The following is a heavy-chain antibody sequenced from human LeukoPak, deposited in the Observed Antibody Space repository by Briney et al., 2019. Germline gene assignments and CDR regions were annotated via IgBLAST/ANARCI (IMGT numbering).Heavy chain of an antibody. CDR1: GFTSGDYA. V-gene: IGHV3-49*03. Sequence: GSLRLSCTASGFTSGDYAMSWFRQAPGKGLEWVGFIRSRAYGGTTEYAASVKGRFSISREDSKSTAYLQMSSLKTEDTALYYCSRESGGRLDYYDSGRYVTAFDIWGQGTMVTVSS. J-gene: IGHJ3*02. D-gene: IGHD3-22*01. CDR3: SRESGGRLDYYDSGRYVTAFDI. CDR2: IRSRAYGGTT.